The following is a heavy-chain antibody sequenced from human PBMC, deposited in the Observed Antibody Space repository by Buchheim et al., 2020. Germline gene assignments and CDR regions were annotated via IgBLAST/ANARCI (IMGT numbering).Heavy chain of an antibody. CDR1: GGSISSYY. V-gene: IGHV4-59*08. J-gene: IGHJ6*02. CDR3: ARHRTRRGVYYYYYGMDV. D-gene: IGHD3-10*01. CDR2: IYYSGST. Sequence: QVQLQESGPGLVKPSETLSLTCTVSGGSISSYYWSWIRQPPGKGLEWIGYIYYSGSTNYNPSLKSRVTISVDTSKNQFSLKLSSVTAADTAVYYCARHRTRRGVYYYYYGMDVWGQGTT.